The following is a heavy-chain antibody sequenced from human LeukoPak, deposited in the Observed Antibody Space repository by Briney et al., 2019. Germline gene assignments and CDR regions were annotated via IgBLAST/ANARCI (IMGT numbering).Heavy chain of an antibody. Sequence: GGSLRLSCAASVFIFSGYAMSCVRQAPGKGLEGVSAICGSGANTYHAESANARFTISRDNYKNTLYLKMHSLRAEDTAVSYSAKGDVVYAGYYYAMDVWGQGTTVTVSS. CDR3: AKGDVVYAGYYYAMDV. CDR1: VFIFSGYA. D-gene: IGHD2-8*02. J-gene: IGHJ6*02. V-gene: IGHV3-23*01. CDR2: ICGSGANT.